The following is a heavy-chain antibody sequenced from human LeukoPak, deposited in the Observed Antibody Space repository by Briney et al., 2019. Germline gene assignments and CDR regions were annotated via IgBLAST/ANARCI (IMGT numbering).Heavy chain of an antibody. J-gene: IGHJ4*02. D-gene: IGHD2-2*01. CDR2: IIPIFGTA. CDR3: ARGLGYCSSTSCYQGGGGDY. V-gene: IGHV1-69*01. CDR1: GGTFSSYA. Sequence: ASVKVSCKASGGTFSSYAISWVRQAPGQGLEWMGGIIPIFGTANYAQKFQGRVTITADESTSTAYMELSSLRSEDTAVYYCARGLGYCSSTSCYQGGGGDYWGQGTLVTVSS.